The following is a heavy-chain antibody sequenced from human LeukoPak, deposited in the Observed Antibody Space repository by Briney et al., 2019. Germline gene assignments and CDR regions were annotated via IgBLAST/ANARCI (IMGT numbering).Heavy chain of an antibody. J-gene: IGHJ4*02. CDR1: GFTFSSYW. CDR2: IKQDGSEK. D-gene: IGHD4-17*01. CDR3: ARVSDYGFDY. Sequence: GGSLRLSCAASGFTFSSYWMSWVRQAPGKGLGVANIKQDGSEKYYVDSVKGRFTISRDNAKNSLYLQMNSLRAEDTAVYYCARVSDYGFDYWGQGTLVTVSS. V-gene: IGHV3-7*01.